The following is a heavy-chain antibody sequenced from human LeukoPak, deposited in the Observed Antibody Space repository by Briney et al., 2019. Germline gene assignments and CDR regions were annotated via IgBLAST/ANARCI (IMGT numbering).Heavy chain of an antibody. V-gene: IGHV3-23*01. Sequence: GGSLRLSCAASGFTFSSYAMSWVRQAPGKGLEWVSAISGSGGSTYYADSVKGRFTISRDNAKNSLYLQMNSLRAEDTAVYYCARMDNEAASMDVWGQGTTVTVSS. CDR3: ARMDNEAASMDV. D-gene: IGHD2-15*01. CDR2: ISGSGGST. CDR1: GFTFSSYA. J-gene: IGHJ6*02.